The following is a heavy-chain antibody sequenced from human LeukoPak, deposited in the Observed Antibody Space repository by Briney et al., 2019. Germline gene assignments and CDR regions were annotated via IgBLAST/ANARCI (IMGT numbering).Heavy chain of an antibody. D-gene: IGHD2/OR15-2a*01. CDR3: AKGVLSPVIVPFDF. CDR2: ISTSGGST. Sequence: AGGPLRLSCAASGFTFSNYAVTWVRQAPGKGLEWVSAISTSGGSTFYADSVKGRFTISRDNSKNTVYLQMNSLRAEDTAVYYCAKGVLSPVIVPFDFWGQGTLVTVSS. CDR1: GFTFSNYA. V-gene: IGHV3-23*01. J-gene: IGHJ4*02.